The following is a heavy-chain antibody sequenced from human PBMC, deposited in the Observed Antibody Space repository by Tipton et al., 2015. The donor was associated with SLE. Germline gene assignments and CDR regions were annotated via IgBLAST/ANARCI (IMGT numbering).Heavy chain of an antibody. J-gene: IGHJ3*01. Sequence: TLSLTCTVSNDSINTNTYYWGWIRQPPGKELEWIGNVFYSGSTYYNPSLKSRVSLSIDTSKNQFSLRLSSVTAADTAVYYCARQAPAKSFDFWGQGTLVTVSS. CDR3: ARQAPAKSFDF. D-gene: IGHD4/OR15-4a*01. CDR2: VFYSGST. CDR1: NDSINTNTYY. V-gene: IGHV4-39*07.